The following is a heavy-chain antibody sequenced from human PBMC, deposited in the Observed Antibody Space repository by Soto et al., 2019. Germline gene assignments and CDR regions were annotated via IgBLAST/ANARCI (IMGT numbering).Heavy chain of an antibody. CDR3: ARDSALNPGYFDL. D-gene: IGHD1-1*01. V-gene: IGHV3-33*01. CDR2: IWYDGSNK. Sequence: QVQLVESGGGVVQPGRSLRLSCAASGFTFSSYGMHWVRQAPGKGLEWVAVIWYDGSNKYYADSVKGRFTISRDNSKNTLYLQMNSLRAKDTAVYYCARDSALNPGYFDLWGRGTLVTVSS. J-gene: IGHJ2*01. CDR1: GFTFSSYG.